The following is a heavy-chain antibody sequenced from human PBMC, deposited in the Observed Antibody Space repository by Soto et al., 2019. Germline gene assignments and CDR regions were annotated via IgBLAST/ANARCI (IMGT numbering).Heavy chain of an antibody. J-gene: IGHJ4*02. Sequence: QVQLVQSGAEEKKPGASVKVSCKASGYTFTSYAMHWVRQAPGQGLEWMGWINAGNGNTKYSQKFQGRVTITRDTSASTAYMELSSLRSEDTAVYYCARGSGYYYWDDYWGQGNLVTVSS. CDR3: ARGSGYYYWDDY. CDR1: GYTFTSYA. D-gene: IGHD3-22*01. CDR2: INAGNGNT. V-gene: IGHV1-3*05.